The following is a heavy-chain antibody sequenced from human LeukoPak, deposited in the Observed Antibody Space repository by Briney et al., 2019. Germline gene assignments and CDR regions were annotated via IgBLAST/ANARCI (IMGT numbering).Heavy chain of an antibody. D-gene: IGHD6-13*01. CDR3: ARWVAAGRCFDY. J-gene: IGHJ4*02. Sequence: GGSLRLSCAVSGFTFSDYYMSWIRQAPGKGLEWVSYISSGGSTISHADCVKGRFTISRDNAESSLYLQMNSLRAGDTTVYYCARWVAAGRCFDYWGQGSLVSVS. CDR2: ISSGGSTI. V-gene: IGHV3-11*01. CDR1: GFTFSDYY.